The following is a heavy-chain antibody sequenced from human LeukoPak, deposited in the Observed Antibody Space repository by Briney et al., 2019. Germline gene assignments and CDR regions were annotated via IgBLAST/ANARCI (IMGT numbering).Heavy chain of an antibody. D-gene: IGHD6-19*01. CDR2: IYSDNT. J-gene: IGHJ4*02. Sequence: TGGSLRLSCTVSGFTVSSNSMSWVRQAPGKGLEWVSFIYSDNTHYSDSVKGRFTISRDNSKNTLYLQMNSLRAEDTAVYYCARGLHSSGWYVDYWGQGTLVTVSS. V-gene: IGHV3-53*01. CDR1: GFTVSSNS. CDR3: ARGLHSSGWYVDY.